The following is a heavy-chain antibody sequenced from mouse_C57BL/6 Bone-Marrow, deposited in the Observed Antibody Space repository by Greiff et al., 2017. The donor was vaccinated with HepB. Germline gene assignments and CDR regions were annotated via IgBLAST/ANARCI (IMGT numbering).Heavy chain of an antibody. Sequence: EVKLVESGPGLVKPSQSLSLTCSVTGYSITSGYYWNWIRQFPGNKLEWMGYISYDGSNNYNPSLKNRISITRDTSKNQFFLKLNSVTTEDTATYYCARDYGSSYVGYAMDYWGQGTSVTVSS. CDR1: GYSITSGYY. V-gene: IGHV3-6*01. J-gene: IGHJ4*01. CDR2: ISYDGSN. CDR3: ARDYGSSYVGYAMDY. D-gene: IGHD1-1*01.